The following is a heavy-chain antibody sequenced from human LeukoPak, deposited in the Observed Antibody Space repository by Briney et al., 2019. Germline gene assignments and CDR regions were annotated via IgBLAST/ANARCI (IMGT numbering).Heavy chain of an antibody. CDR3: ARDRLPSYYYGTDV. CDR2: IWYDGSNK. CDR1: GFTFSSYG. Sequence: GRSLRLSCAASGFTFSSYGMHWVRQAPGKGLEWVAVIWYDGSNKYYADSVKGRFTISRDNSKNTLYLQMNSLRAKDTAVYYFARDRLPSYYYGTDVWGQGTTVTVSS. V-gene: IGHV3-33*01. J-gene: IGHJ6*02. D-gene: IGHD4-17*01.